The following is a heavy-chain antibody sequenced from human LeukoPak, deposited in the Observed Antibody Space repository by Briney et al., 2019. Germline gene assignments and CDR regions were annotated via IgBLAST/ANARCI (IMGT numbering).Heavy chain of an antibody. D-gene: IGHD3-3*01. CDR3: AREVPGSDYYRAYDY. V-gene: IGHV4-4*07. CDR1: GGSISTYY. J-gene: IGHJ4*02. CDR2: LSSSGTT. Sequence: SETLSLTCTVSGGSISTYYWSWIRQPAGKGLEWIGRLSSSGTTNYNTSLKSRVTMSVDTSTNQLSLNLTSVTAADTAVYYCAREVPGSDYYRAYDYWGQGTLVTVSS.